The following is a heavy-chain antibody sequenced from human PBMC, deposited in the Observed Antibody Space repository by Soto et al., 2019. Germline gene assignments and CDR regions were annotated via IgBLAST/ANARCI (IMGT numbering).Heavy chain of an antibody. D-gene: IGHD2-2*01. Sequence: ASVKVSCKASGYTFTSYAMHWVRQAPGQRLEWMGWINAGNGNTKYSQKFQGRVTITRDTSASTAYMELSSLRSEDTAVYYCARDPSPIVVVPADFDYWGQGTLVTVSS. CDR1: GYTFTSYA. CDR3: ARDPSPIVVVPADFDY. J-gene: IGHJ4*02. CDR2: INAGNGNT. V-gene: IGHV1-3*01.